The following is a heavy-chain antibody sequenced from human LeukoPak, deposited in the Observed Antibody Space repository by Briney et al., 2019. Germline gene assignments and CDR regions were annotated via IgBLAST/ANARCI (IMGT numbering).Heavy chain of an antibody. CDR2: IYSGGST. J-gene: IGHJ4*02. V-gene: IGHV3-53*05. D-gene: IGHD2-2*01. CDR1: GFTVSSNY. CDR3: AKGPLRGTAAAIDY. Sequence: GGSLRLSCAASGFTVSSNYMSWVRQAPGKGLEWVSVIYSGGSTYYADSVKGRFTISRDISTDTLWLQMDSLRTEDTAVYYCAKGPLRGTAAAIDYWGQGTLVTVSS.